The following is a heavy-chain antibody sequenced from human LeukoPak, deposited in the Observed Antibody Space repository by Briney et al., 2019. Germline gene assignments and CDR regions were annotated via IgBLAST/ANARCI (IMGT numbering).Heavy chain of an antibody. CDR3: ARHRLGSYGY. D-gene: IGHD5-18*01. V-gene: IGHV4-39*01. Sequence: SETLSLTCTVSGGSISSSDFYWGWIRQPPGKGLEWIGSISYSGSTDYNPSLKSRVTISVDTSKNQFSLKLSSVTAADTAVYYCARHRLGSYGYWGQGTLVTVSS. J-gene: IGHJ4*02. CDR1: GGSISSSDFY. CDR2: ISYSGST.